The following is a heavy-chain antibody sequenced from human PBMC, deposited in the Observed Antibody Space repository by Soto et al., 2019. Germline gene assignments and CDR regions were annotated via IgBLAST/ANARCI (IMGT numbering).Heavy chain of an antibody. V-gene: IGHV3-33*01. J-gene: IGHJ6*02. D-gene: IGHD4-4*01. CDR1: GFTFSSCG. Sequence: QVQLVESGGGVVQPGRSLRLSCAASGFTFSSCGMHWVRQAPGKGLECVAVIWYDGSNKYYADSVKGRFTISRDNSKNTLYLQMNSLRAEDTAVYYCARDRHSNYWYYYYGMDVWGQGTTVTVSS. CDR3: ARDRHSNYWYYYYGMDV. CDR2: IWYDGSNK.